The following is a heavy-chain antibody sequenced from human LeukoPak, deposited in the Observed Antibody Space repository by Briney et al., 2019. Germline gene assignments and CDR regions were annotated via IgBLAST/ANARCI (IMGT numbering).Heavy chain of an antibody. D-gene: IGHD5-24*01. CDR1: GGTFSSYA. J-gene: IGHJ4*02. CDR3: AREKRRDGYNYDY. CDR2: IIPILGIA. Sequence: SVKVSCKASGGTFSSYAISWVRQAPGQGLEWMGRIIPILGIANYAQKFRGRVTITADKSTSTAYMELSSLRSEDTAVYYCAREKRRDGYNYDYWGQGTLVTVSS. V-gene: IGHV1-69*04.